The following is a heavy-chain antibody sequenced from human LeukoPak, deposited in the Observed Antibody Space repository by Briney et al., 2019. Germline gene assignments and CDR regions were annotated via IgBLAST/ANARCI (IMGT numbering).Heavy chain of an antibody. CDR1: GGSFSGYY. J-gene: IGHJ4*02. Sequence: SETLSLTCAVYGGSFSGYYWSWIRQPPGKGLEWIGEINHSGSTNYNPSLKSRVTVSVDTSKNQFSLKLSSVTAADTAVYYCVRGRESSSGNYFDYWGQGTLVTVSS. CDR3: VRGRESSSGNYFDY. D-gene: IGHD3-22*01. CDR2: INHSGST. V-gene: IGHV4-34*01.